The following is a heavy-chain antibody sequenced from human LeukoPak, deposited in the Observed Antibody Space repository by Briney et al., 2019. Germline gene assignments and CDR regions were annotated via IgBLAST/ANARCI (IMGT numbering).Heavy chain of an antibody. Sequence: GSSVKVSCKASGGTFSNYAISWVRQAPGQGLEWMGGIIPIFGTANYAQKFQGRVTITADESTSTAYMELSSLRSEDTAVYYCARESGGIAVAGTLGYWGQGTLVTVSS. D-gene: IGHD6-19*01. V-gene: IGHV1-69*01. CDR3: ARESGGIAVAGTLGY. CDR2: IIPIFGTA. J-gene: IGHJ4*02. CDR1: GGTFSNYA.